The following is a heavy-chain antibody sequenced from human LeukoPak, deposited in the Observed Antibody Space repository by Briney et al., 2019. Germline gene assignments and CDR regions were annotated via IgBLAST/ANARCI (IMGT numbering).Heavy chain of an antibody. CDR1: GYTFTGYY. CDR2: INPNSGGT. Sequence: GASVKVSCKASGYTFTGYYMHWVRQAPGQGLEWMGWINPNSGGTNYAQKSQGRVTMTRDTSISTAYMELSRLRSDDTAVYFCARTTVMVQIYGDWFDPWGQGTLVTVSS. J-gene: IGHJ5*02. V-gene: IGHV1-2*02. D-gene: IGHD5-18*01. CDR3: ARTTVMVQIYGDWFDP.